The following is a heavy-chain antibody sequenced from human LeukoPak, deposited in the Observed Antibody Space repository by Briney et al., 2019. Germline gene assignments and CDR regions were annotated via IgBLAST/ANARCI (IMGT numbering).Heavy chain of an antibody. D-gene: IGHD3-10*01. CDR3: ARGAGSGYYFYMDV. Sequence: PGGSLRLSCAASGFTFSSYWMHWVRQAPGKGLEWVSGINWNGDSTGYVDSVKGRFTISRDNAKNSLYLQMNSLRVEDTALYYCARGAGSGYYFYMDVWGKGTTVTVSS. V-gene: IGHV3-20*04. CDR1: GFTFSSYW. CDR2: INWNGDST. J-gene: IGHJ6*03.